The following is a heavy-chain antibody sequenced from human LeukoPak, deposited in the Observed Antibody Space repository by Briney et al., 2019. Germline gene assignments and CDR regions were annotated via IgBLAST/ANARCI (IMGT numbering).Heavy chain of an antibody. Sequence: SVKVSCKASGDTFTSYAISWVRQAPGQGLEWMGRINPIFGTTNYAQKFQGRVTITADESTSTAYMELSSLRSEDTAVYYCARGRGVLLMVVAATLGAFDIWGQGTMVTVSS. V-gene: IGHV1-69*13. J-gene: IGHJ3*02. CDR3: ARGRGVLLMVVAATLGAFDI. CDR1: GDTFTSYA. D-gene: IGHD2-15*01. CDR2: INPIFGTT.